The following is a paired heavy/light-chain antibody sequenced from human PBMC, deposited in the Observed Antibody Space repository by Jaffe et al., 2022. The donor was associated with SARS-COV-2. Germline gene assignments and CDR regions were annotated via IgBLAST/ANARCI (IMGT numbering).Light chain of an antibody. CDR1: SSNIGNNY. J-gene: IGLJ2*01. V-gene: IGLV1-51*02. CDR3: ETWDSSLSDVL. Sequence: QSVLTQAPSVSAAPGQKVTISCSGSSSNIGNNYVSWYQHLPGTAPKLLIFENDKRPSGIPDRFSGSKSGTSATLGIAGLQTGDEADYYCETWDSSLSDVLFGGGTKLTVL. CDR2: END.
Heavy chain of an antibody. J-gene: IGHJ4*02. CDR2: ISFSGTT. CDR3: TSQRWLRGSELSE. V-gene: IGHV4-39*01. CDR1: GDSVSSDNYY. Sequence: QLQLQESGPGLVKPSETLSLTCTVTGDSVSSDNYYWAWIRQPPGKGLEWIGSISFSGTTYYKPSLQSRVTTSVDTSKNQFSLKLRSVTAADTAVYYCTSQRWLRGSELSEWGQGTLVTVSS. D-gene: IGHD6-19*01.